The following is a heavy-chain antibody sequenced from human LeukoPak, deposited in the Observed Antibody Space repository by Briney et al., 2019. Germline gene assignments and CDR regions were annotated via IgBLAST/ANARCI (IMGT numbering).Heavy chain of an antibody. CDR1: GVSINNYY. CDR2: IHYSRST. D-gene: IGHD6-19*01. V-gene: IGHV4-59*01. J-gene: IGHJ4*02. Sequence: PSETVSLTCAVSGVSINNYYWSWIRQTPGKGLEWIAYIHYSRSTSYNPSLKSRVTVSLDTSKNQFSLTLRSVTAADTAVYYCASIAVAGVDYWGQGTLVTVSS. CDR3: ASIAVAGVDY.